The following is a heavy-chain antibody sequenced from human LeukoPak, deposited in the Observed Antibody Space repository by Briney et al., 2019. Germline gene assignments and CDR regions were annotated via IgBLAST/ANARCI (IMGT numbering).Heavy chain of an antibody. CDR2: ISAYNGNT. CDR3: ASSRSGWYWDFDY. Sequence: ASVKFSCKASGYTFTSYGISWVRRAPGQGLEWMGCISAYNGNTNYAQKLQVRVTSTTDTSTSTAYMELRSLRSDDTAVYYCASSRSGWYWDFDYWGQGTLVTVSS. J-gene: IGHJ4*02. CDR1: GYTFTSYG. V-gene: IGHV1-18*01. D-gene: IGHD6-19*01.